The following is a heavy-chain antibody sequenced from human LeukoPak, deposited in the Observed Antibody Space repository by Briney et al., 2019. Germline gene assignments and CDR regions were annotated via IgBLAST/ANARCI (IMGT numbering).Heavy chain of an antibody. Sequence: SETLSLTCAVYGGSFSGYYWSWIRQPPGKGLEWIGYIYYSGSTYYNPSLKSRVTISVDTSKNQFSLKLSSVTAADTAVYYCARVAYDSMSYYYYGMDVWGQGTTVTVSS. J-gene: IGHJ6*02. CDR2: IYYSGST. CDR3: ARVAYDSMSYYYYGMDV. D-gene: IGHD3-22*01. CDR1: GGSFSGYY. V-gene: IGHV4-30-4*08.